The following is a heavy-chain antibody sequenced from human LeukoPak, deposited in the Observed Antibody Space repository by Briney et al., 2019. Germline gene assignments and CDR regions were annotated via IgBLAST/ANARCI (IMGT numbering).Heavy chain of an antibody. Sequence: SQTLSLTCTVSGGSISSGGHSWSWIRQPPGKGLEWIGYIYHSGSGSTYYNPSFKSRVTISIDKSKNQFSLKLNSVTAADTAVYYCARINDFWSGPTLDVWGQGTTVTVSS. V-gene: IGHV4-30-2*01. J-gene: IGHJ6*02. CDR2: IYHSGSGST. CDR3: ARINDFWSGPTLDV. D-gene: IGHD3-3*01. CDR1: GGSISSGGHS.